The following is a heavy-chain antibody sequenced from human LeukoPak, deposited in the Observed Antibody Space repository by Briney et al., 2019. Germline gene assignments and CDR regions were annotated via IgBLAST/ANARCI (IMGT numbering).Heavy chain of an antibody. CDR3: ARFPGSAEYRHYYYMDV. CDR1: GGSISSYY. CDR2: IYYSDST. V-gene: IGHV4-59*01. D-gene: IGHD2-15*01. J-gene: IGHJ6*03. Sequence: SETLSLTCTVSGGSISSYYWSWIRQPPGKGLECIGYIYYSDSTNYNPSLKSRVTVSVDTSTNQFSLKLSSVTAADTAVYYCARFPGSAEYRHYYYMDVWGKGTTVTVSS.